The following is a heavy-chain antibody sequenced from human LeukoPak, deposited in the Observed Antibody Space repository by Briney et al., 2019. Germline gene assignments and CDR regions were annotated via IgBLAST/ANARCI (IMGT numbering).Heavy chain of an antibody. CDR1: GFTFSNYG. V-gene: IGHV3-33*01. J-gene: IGHJ4*02. CDR3: AGDTVPFLEWLLPPGDF. CDR2: IWYDGSNQ. Sequence: GGSLRLSCAASGFTFSNYGMHWVRQAPGKGLEWVAVIWYDGSNQYYSDSVKGRFTISRDNSRDTLYLQMNSLRAEHTAVYYCAGDTVPFLEWLLPPGDFWGQGTLVTVSS. D-gene: IGHD3-3*01.